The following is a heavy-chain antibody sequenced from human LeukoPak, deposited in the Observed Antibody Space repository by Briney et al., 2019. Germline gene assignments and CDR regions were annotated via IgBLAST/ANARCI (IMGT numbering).Heavy chain of an antibody. D-gene: IGHD6-19*01. V-gene: IGHV3-33*06. CDR2: IGFDGTNK. CDR1: GFTFSNYA. J-gene: IGHJ4*02. Sequence: GRSLRLSCAASGFTFSNYAMHWVRQAPGTGLELVAVIGFDGTNKYYGDSVRGRFTISRDNSKNRLYLQMNSLRAEDTAVYYCAKARGSGWHDPWYLDYWGQGTLVTVSS. CDR3: AKARGSGWHDPWYLDY.